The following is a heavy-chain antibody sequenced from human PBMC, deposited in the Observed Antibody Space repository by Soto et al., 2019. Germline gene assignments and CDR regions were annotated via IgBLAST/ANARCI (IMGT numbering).Heavy chain of an antibody. D-gene: IGHD3-22*01. V-gene: IGHV4-59*01. CDR1: GGSIRSYY. CDR2: IYYSGST. CDR3: ARYYYDSSGYANDAFDI. Sequence: PSETLSLTCTVSGGSIRSYYWSWIRQPPGKGLEWIGYIYYSGSTNYNPSLKSRVTISVDTSKNQFSLKLSSVTAADTAVYYCARYYYDSSGYANDAFDIWGQGTMVTVSS. J-gene: IGHJ3*02.